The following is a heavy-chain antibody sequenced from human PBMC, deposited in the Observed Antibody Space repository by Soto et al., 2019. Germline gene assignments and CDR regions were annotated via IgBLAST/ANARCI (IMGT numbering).Heavy chain of an antibody. CDR1: GGTFSTYT. D-gene: IGHD2-15*01. CDR2: IIPIFGTP. J-gene: IGHJ5*02. CDR3: ARGLECRGYCLDKPTWFGP. V-gene: IGHV1-69*06. Sequence: SVKVSCKASGGTFSTYTFSWVRQAPGQGLEWMGRIIPIFGTPYYAQKFQGRVTITADKSTSTVYMELSSLGSDDTAVYFCARGLECRGYCLDKPTWFGPWGQGTLVTVS.